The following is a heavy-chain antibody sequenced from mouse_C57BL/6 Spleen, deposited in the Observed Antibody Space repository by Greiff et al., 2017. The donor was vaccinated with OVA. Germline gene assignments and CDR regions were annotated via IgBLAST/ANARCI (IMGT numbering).Heavy chain of an antibody. Sequence: QVQLQQSGAELVRPGTSVKLSCKASGYTFTSYWMHWVKQRPGQGLEWIGVIDPSDSYTNYNQKFKGKATLTVDTSSSTAYMQLSSLTSEDSAVYYCAVTNPDYWGQGTTLTVSS. CDR1: GYTFTSYW. V-gene: IGHV1-59*01. CDR3: AVTNPDY. J-gene: IGHJ2*01. D-gene: IGHD2-13*01. CDR2: IDPSDSYT.